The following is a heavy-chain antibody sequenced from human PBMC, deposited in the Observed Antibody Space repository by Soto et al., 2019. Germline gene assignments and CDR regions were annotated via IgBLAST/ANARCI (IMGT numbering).Heavy chain of an antibody. CDR2: ISYDGSNK. V-gene: IGHV3-30*18. CDR1: GFTFSSYG. CDR3: AKDIAMAKNYYYCMDV. J-gene: IGHJ6*02. D-gene: IGHD5-18*01. Sequence: QVQLVESGGGVVQPGRSLRLSCAASGFTFSSYGMHWVRQAPGKGLEWVAVISYDGSNKYYADSVKGRFTISRDNSKNTLYLQMNSLRAEDTAVYYCAKDIAMAKNYYYCMDVWGQGTTVTVSS.